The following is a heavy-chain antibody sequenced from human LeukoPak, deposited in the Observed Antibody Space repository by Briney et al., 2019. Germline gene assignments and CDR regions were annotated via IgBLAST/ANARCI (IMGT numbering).Heavy chain of an antibody. CDR3: ARAGLVYYYDTSGYFSDAFDI. CDR1: GFTFDDYG. J-gene: IGHJ3*02. Sequence: PGGSLRLSCAASGFTFDDYGMSWVRQAPGKGLEWVAGINWNGGNTGYADSLKGRITISRDNAKNSLYLQVSSLRAEDTAFYYCARAGLVYYYDTSGYFSDAFDIWGQGTMVTVSS. CDR2: INWNGGNT. V-gene: IGHV3-20*04. D-gene: IGHD3-22*01.